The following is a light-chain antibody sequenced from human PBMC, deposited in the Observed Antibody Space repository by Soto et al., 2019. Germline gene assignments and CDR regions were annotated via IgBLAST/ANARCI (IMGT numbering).Light chain of an antibody. CDR2: EVS. CDR3: CSYAASTV. J-gene: IGLJ1*01. V-gene: IGLV2-23*02. Sequence: QSVLTQPASVSGSPGQSITISCTGTSSDVGSYNLVSWYQQHPGKAPKLMIYEVSKRPSGVSNRFSGSKSGNTASLTISGLQAEDEAAYCCCSYAASTVFATGTKVTVL. CDR1: SSDVGSYNL.